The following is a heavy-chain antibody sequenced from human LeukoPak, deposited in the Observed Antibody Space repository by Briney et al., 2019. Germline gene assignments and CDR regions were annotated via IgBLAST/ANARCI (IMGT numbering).Heavy chain of an antibody. CDR1: GFTFSNAW. CDR2: IKSKTDGGTT. D-gene: IGHD3-16*02. V-gene: IGHV3-15*01. CDR3: TTDPDYVWGSYRSTVLEFDY. J-gene: IGHJ4*02. Sequence: PGGSLRLSCAPSGFTFSNAWMSWVRQAPGKGLEWVGRIKSKTDGGTTDYAAPVKGRFTISRDDSKNTLYLQMNSLKTEDTAVYYCTTDPDYVWGSYRSTVLEFDYWGQGTLVTVSS.